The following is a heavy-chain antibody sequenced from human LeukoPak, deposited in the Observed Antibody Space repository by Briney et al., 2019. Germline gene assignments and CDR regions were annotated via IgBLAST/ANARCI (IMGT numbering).Heavy chain of an antibody. V-gene: IGHV1-18*01. CDR3: ARSDYYDSSGYYRI. J-gene: IGHJ4*02. CDR1: GYTFTSYG. Sequence: GASVKVSCMASGYTFTSYGISWVRQAPGQGLEWMGWISAYNGNTNYAQKLQGRVTMTTDTSTSTAYMELRSLRSDDTAVYYCARSDYYDSSGYYRIWGQGTLVTVSS. D-gene: IGHD3-22*01. CDR2: ISAYNGNT.